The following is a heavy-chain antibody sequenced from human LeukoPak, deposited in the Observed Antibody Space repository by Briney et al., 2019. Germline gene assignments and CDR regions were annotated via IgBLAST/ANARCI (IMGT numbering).Heavy chain of an antibody. CDR1: GFTFSTYS. CDR2: ITTSSTYI. Sequence: GGSLRLSCAASGFTFSTYSMNWVRQAPGKGLEWVSSITTSSTYIYYEDSMKGRFIISRDNAKNSLYLQMNSLRAEDTAVYYCARGAGSFGIWGQGTMVTVSS. V-gene: IGHV3-21*01. CDR3: ARGAGSFGI. J-gene: IGHJ3*02.